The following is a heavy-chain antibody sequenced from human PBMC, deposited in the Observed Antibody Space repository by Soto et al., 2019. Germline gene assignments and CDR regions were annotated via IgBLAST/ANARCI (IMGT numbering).Heavy chain of an antibody. J-gene: IGHJ3*02. Sequence: SVKVSCKASGGTFSSYAISWVRQAPGQELEWMGGIIPIFGTANYAQKFQGRVTITADESTSTAYMELSSLRSEYTAVYYCARPDVSTYYSPWFQAFDIWGQGTMVTVSS. V-gene: IGHV1-69*13. CDR2: IIPIFGTA. CDR1: GGTFSSYA. CDR3: ARPDVSTYYSPWFQAFDI. D-gene: IGHD3-10*01.